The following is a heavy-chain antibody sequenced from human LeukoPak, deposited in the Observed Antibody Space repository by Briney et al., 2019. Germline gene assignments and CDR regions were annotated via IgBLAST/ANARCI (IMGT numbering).Heavy chain of an antibody. V-gene: IGHV1-24*01. Sequence: PWASVKVSCKVSGYTLTELSMHWVRQAPGKGLEWMGGFDPEDGETIYAQKFQGRVTMTEDTSTDTAYMELSSLRSEDTAVYYCATGPAWDAEYFQHWGQGTLVTVSS. D-gene: IGHD1-26*01. CDR2: FDPEDGET. CDR1: GYTLTELS. CDR3: ATGPAWDAEYFQH. J-gene: IGHJ1*01.